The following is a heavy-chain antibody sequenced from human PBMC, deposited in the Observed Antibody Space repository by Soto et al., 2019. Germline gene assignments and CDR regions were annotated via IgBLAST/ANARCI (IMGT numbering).Heavy chain of an antibody. CDR3: ASESVTTELYYYYGMDV. V-gene: IGHV1-69*12. Sequence: QVQLVQSGAEVKKPGSSVKVSCKASGGTFSSYAISWVRQAPGQGLEWMGGIIPIFGTANYAQKFQGRVTIPADDSTSTAYMELSSLRSEDTAVYYCASESVTTELYYYYGMDVWGQGTTVTVSS. D-gene: IGHD4-4*01. J-gene: IGHJ6*02. CDR1: GGTFSSYA. CDR2: IIPIFGTA.